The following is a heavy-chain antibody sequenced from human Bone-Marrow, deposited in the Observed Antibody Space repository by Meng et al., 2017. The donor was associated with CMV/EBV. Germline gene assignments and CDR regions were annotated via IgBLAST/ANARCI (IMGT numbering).Heavy chain of an antibody. CDR2: ISAYNGNT. V-gene: IGHV1-18*01. Sequence: ASVKVSCKASGYTFTSYGISWVRQAPGQGLEWMGWISAYNGNTNYAQKLQGRVTMTTDTSTSTAYMELRSLRSDDTAVYFCASPRSVRATLVGFHYYYGMDVWGQGTTVTVSS. D-gene: IGHD1-26*01. CDR3: ASPRSVRATLVGFHYYYGMDV. CDR1: GYTFTSYG. J-gene: IGHJ6*02.